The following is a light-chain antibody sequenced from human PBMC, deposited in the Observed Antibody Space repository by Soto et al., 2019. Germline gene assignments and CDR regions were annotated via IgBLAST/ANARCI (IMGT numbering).Light chain of an antibody. CDR1: SSNIGGKT. Sequence: QLVLTQPPSASGTPEERVTISCSGSSSNIGGKTVNWYQQFPGTAPKLLIYNNNQRPSGVPDRFSGSKSGTSASLAISGLQSEDEADYFCAAWDDGLTGWVFGGGTKLTVL. V-gene: IGLV1-44*01. J-gene: IGLJ3*02. CDR2: NNN. CDR3: AAWDDGLTGWV.